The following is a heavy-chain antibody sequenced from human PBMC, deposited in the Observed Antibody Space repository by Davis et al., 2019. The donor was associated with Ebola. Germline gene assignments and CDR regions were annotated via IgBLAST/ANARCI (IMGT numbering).Heavy chain of an antibody. CDR3: ARLDGSGSPYYYYYYMDV. CDR2: IYPGDSDT. Sequence: GESLKISCKGSGYSFTSYWIGWVRQMPGKGLEWMGIIYPGDSDTRYSPSFPGQVTISADKSISTAYLQWSSLKASDTAMYYCARLDGSGSPYYYYYYMDVWGKGTTVTVSS. CDR1: GYSFTSYW. D-gene: IGHD3-10*01. J-gene: IGHJ6*03. V-gene: IGHV5-51*01.